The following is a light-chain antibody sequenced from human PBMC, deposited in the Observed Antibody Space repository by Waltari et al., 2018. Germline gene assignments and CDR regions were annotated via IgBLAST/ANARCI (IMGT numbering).Light chain of an antibody. J-gene: IGLJ2*01. CDR2: QNN. CDR3: QAWDTVSFVV. V-gene: IGLV3-1*01. CDR1: DLGKNS. Sequence: YVLTQPPSISVPPGQTATITCSGEDLGKNSASWYQQKAGQPPTLVIYQNNRRPSDIPDRVSASTSGNAATLTIRGTQPTDEADYYCQAWDTVSFVVFGGGTRLTVL.